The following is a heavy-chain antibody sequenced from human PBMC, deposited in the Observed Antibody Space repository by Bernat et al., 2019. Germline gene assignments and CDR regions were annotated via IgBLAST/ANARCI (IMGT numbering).Heavy chain of an antibody. V-gene: IGHV3-48*03. J-gene: IGHJ3*02. D-gene: IGHD4-23*01. CDR3: ARRLPVGPFDI. Sequence: EGQLVESGGGLVQPGGSLRLSCAASEFSFSSYEMTWVRQAPGKGLEWVSYMPSGSFSIIYDADSVKGRFTISRDNAKNSLHLQMDSLTAEDTAVYYCARRLPVGPFDIWGQGTMVIVSS. CDR1: EFSFSSYE. CDR2: MPSGSFSII.